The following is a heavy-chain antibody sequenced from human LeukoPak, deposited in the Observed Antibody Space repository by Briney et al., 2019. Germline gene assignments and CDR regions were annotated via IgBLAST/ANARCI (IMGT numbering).Heavy chain of an antibody. J-gene: IGHJ4*02. CDR2: VSGSGDDT. V-gene: IGHV3-23*01. CDR3: AKDLGVEWATWLHPSLDS. CDR1: GFTFSSYS. Sequence: AGGSLRLSCAASGFTFSSYSMNWVRQAPGKGLEWVSAVSGSGDDTYYADSVKGRFTISRDKSENTLYLQMNSLRVNDTAVYYCAKDLGVEWATWLHPSLDSWGQGTLVIVSS. D-gene: IGHD1-26*01.